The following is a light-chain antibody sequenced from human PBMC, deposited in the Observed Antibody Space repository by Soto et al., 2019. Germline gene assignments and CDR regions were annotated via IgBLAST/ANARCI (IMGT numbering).Light chain of an antibody. J-gene: IGLJ3*02. CDR3: QAWDSSRA. CDR1: SLGDKY. CDR2: QDN. V-gene: IGLV3-1*01. Sequence: SYELTQPPSVSVSPRQTASITCSGDSLGDKYVCWYQQKPGQSPGLVVYQDNKRPSGIPERFSGSNSGNTATLTISGTQPMDGADYYCQAWDSSRAFGGGTKLTVL.